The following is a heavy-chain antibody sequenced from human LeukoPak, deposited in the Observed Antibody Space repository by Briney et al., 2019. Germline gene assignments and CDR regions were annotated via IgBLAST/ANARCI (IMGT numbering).Heavy chain of an antibody. D-gene: IGHD2-15*01. J-gene: IGHJ4*02. CDR1: GYSFTSYW. CDR2: IYPGDSDT. V-gene: IGHV5-51*01. Sequence: GESLKISCKGSGYSFTSYWIGWVRQMPGKGLEWMGIIYPGDSDTRYSPSFQGQVTISADKSISTAYLQWSSLKASDTAMYYCARQLGYCSGGSSYSFDSGGRGPLATVSS. CDR3: ARQLGYCSGGSSYSFDS.